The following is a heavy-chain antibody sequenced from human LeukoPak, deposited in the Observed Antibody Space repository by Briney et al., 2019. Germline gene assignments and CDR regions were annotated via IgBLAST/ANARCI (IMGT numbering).Heavy chain of an antibody. D-gene: IGHD3-22*01. V-gene: IGHV3-23*01. CDR2: ISGSGGST. CDR3: AKDLYYDSSDPSY. J-gene: IGHJ4*02. Sequence: GGSLRLSCAASGFTFDDYGMSWVRQAPGKGLEWVSAISGSGGSTYYADSVKGRFTISRDNSKNTLYLQMNSLRAEDTAVYYCAKDLYYDSSDPSYWGQGTLVTVSS. CDR1: GFTFDDYG.